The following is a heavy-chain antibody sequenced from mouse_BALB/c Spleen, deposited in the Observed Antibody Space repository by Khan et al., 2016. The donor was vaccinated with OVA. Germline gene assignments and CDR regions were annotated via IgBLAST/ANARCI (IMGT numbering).Heavy chain of an antibody. CDR3: SRDGAYYRYSWVAY. D-gene: IGHD2-14*01. CDR2: IIPSNGAT. V-gene: IGHV1-18*01. J-gene: IGHJ3*01. CDR1: GYTFTEYT. Sequence: EVQLQQSGPEVVKPGASVKISCKTSGYTFTEYTMHWVKQCHGKSLEWVGGIIPSNGATKYNQKFKGKATLTVDKSSSTAYMELRSLTSEDSAFYYFSRDGAYYRYSWVAYWGHGTLVTVSA.